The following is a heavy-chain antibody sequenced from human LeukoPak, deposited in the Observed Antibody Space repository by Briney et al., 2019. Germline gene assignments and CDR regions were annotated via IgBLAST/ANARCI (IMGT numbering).Heavy chain of an antibody. Sequence: GGSLRLSCAASRFTFSDYYMSWIRQAPGKGLEWVSYISSSGSTIYYADSVKGRFTISRDNAKNSLYLQMNSLRAEDTAVYYCARVLRRTQIFDYWGQGTLVTVSS. D-gene: IGHD5/OR15-5a*01. CDR3: ARVLRRTQIFDY. CDR1: RFTFSDYY. J-gene: IGHJ4*02. V-gene: IGHV3-11*01. CDR2: ISSSGSTI.